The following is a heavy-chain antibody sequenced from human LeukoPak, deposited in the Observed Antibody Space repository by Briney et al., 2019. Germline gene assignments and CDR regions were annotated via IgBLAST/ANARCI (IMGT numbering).Heavy chain of an antibody. D-gene: IGHD3-3*01. Sequence: HAASVKVSCKASGYTFTSYGISWVRQAPGQGLEWMGWISAYNGNTNYAQKLQGRVTMTEDTSTDTAYMELSSLRSEDTAVYYCATGTTIFGVVIMRGPFDYWGQGTLVTVSS. CDR1: GYTFTSYG. V-gene: IGHV1-18*01. CDR2: ISAYNGNT. CDR3: ATGTTIFGVVIMRGPFDY. J-gene: IGHJ4*02.